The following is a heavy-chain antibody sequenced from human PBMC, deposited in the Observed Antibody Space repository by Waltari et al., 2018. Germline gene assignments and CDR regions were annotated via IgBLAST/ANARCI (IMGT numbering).Heavy chain of an antibody. CDR2: INHSGST. CDR3: ARGHTVTTSAPGQRY. Sequence: QVQLQQWGAGLLKPSETLSLTCAVYGGSFSGYYWSWIRQPPGKGLEWIGEINHSGSTNYSRSLKSRVTISVDTSKNQFSLKLSSVTAADTAVYYCARGHTVTTSAPGQRYWGQGTLVTVSS. D-gene: IGHD4-17*01. J-gene: IGHJ4*02. V-gene: IGHV4-34*01. CDR1: GGSFSGYY.